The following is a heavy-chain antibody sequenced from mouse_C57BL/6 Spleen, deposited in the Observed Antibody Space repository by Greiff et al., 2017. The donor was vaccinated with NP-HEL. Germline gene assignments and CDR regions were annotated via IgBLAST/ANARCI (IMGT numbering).Heavy chain of an antibody. CDR1: GFTFSSYG. D-gene: IGHD2-3*01. J-gene: IGHJ3*01. V-gene: IGHV5-6*01. CDR3: ARQEDDGYLFAY. Sequence: EVQVVESGGDLVKPGGSLKLSCAASGFTFSSYGMSWVRQTPDKRLEWVATISSGGSYTYYPDSVKGRFTISRDNAKNTLYLQMSSLKSEDTAMYYCARQEDDGYLFAYWGQGTLVTVSA. CDR2: ISSGGSYT.